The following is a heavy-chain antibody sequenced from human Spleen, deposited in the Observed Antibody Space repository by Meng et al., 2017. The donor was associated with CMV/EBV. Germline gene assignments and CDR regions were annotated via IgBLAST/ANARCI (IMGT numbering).Heavy chain of an antibody. CDR2: IRHDGTNK. J-gene: IGHJ6*02. CDR3: ARDYGSGSYYIDYYYYGMDV. Sequence: GGSLRLSCAASGFRFDDYGMHWVRQTPGKGLEWVAFIRHDGTNKFYGDSVKGRFTISRDNSKNTVYLQMNSLRPEETAVYYCARDYGSGSYYIDYYYYGMDVWGQGTTVTVSS. V-gene: IGHV3-30*02. CDR1: GFRFDDYG. D-gene: IGHD3-10*01.